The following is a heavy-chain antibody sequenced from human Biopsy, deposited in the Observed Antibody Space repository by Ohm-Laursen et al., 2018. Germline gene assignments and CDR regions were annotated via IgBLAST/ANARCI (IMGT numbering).Heavy chain of an antibody. D-gene: IGHD3-10*01. CDR3: ARAEPPLFYYGSGSSNWFDP. CDR2: MNPDSGNT. V-gene: IGHV1-8*01. Sequence: GSSVKVSCKTSGYTFTSYEINWVRQATGQGLEWMGWMNPDSGNTGYAQNFQGRVTMTRNTSISTAYMELSSLRSEDTAVYFCARAEPPLFYYGSGSSNWFDPWGQGTLVTVSS. CDR1: GYTFTSYE. J-gene: IGHJ5*02.